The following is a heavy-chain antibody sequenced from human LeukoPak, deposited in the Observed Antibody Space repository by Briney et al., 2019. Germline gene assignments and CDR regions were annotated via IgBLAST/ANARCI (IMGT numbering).Heavy chain of an antibody. V-gene: IGHV3-49*04. D-gene: IGHD3-3*01. CDR1: GFTSSEYV. CDR2: IISKAYGGTT. Sequence: PGGALRLSCTASGFTSSEYVMSWVRQAPGEGLESGGFIISKAYGGTTEYAASVKGRFTISRDDSNSNAYLQMNSLKTKDTAVYYCTRGKYFDFWSGYYPDYWGQGTLVTVSS. J-gene: IGHJ4*02. CDR3: TRGKYFDFWSGYYPDY.